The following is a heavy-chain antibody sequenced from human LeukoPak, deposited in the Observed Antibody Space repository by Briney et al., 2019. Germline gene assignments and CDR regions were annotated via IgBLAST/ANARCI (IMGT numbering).Heavy chain of an antibody. J-gene: IGHJ6*03. D-gene: IGHD2-2*01. CDR3: AKDRYCSSTSCIISPYYYYYMDV. Sequence: HPGGSLRLSCAASGFTFDDYAMHWVRQAPGKGLEWVSLIGWDGGSTYYADSVKGRFTISRDNSKNSLYLQMNSLRAEDTALYYCAKDRYCSSTSCIISPYYYYYMDVWGKGTTVTVSS. V-gene: IGHV3-43D*04. CDR1: GFTFDDYA. CDR2: IGWDGGST.